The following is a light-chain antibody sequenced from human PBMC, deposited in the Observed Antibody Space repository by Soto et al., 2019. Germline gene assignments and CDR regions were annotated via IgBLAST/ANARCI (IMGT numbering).Light chain of an antibody. CDR2: WAS. V-gene: IGKV4-1*01. J-gene: IGKJ1*01. CDR3: QQYYSTPRT. Sequence: DIVLTQSPDSLAVSLGERATINCKSSQSVFYNSNNKNYLAWYQQKPGQPPKLLIHWASTRGSGVPDRFSASGSATDFPLTISTLQAEDVADYYCQQYYSTPRTFGQGPKVEIK. CDR1: QSVFYNSNNKNY.